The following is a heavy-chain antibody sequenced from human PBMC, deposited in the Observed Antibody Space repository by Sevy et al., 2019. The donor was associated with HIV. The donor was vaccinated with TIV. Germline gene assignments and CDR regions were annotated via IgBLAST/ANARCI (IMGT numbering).Heavy chain of an antibody. D-gene: IGHD3-3*01. Sequence: GGSLRLSCAASGFTFSIYAMTWVRQAPGKGLEWVSVISISGADTYYADSVKGRFTISRDNAKNSLYLQMNSLRAEDTAVYYCARDKTILEGRYGMDVWGQGTTVTVSS. V-gene: IGHV3-23*01. J-gene: IGHJ6*02. CDR1: GFTFSIYA. CDR3: ARDKTILEGRYGMDV. CDR2: ISISGADT.